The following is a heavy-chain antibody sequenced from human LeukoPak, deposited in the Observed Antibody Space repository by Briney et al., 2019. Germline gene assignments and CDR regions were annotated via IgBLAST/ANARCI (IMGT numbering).Heavy chain of an antibody. CDR2: INSDGSST. CDR1: GFTFSSYW. CDR3: ARDAGAAYYYDSSGYSGYDY. Sequence: QPGGSLRLSCAASGFTFSSYWMHWVRQAPGKGLVWVSRINSDGSSTSYADSVKGRFTISRDNSKNTLYLQMNSLRAEDTAVYYCARDAGAAYYYDSSGYSGYDYWGQGTLVTVSS. D-gene: IGHD3-22*01. V-gene: IGHV3-74*01. J-gene: IGHJ4*02.